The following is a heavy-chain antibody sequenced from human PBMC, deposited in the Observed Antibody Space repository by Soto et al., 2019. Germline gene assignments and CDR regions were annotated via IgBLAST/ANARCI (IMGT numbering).Heavy chain of an antibody. J-gene: IGHJ4*02. V-gene: IGHV3-30-3*01. D-gene: IGHD3-16*01. CDR2: ISYDGSNK. Sequence: QVQLVESGGGVVQPGRSLRLSCAASGFTFSSYAMHWVRQAPGKGLEWVSVISYDGSNKYYADSVKGRFTISRDNSKNTLYLQMNSLRAEDTAVYYCARGKYYDYVWGSYKGLCDYWGQGTLVTVSS. CDR3: ARGKYYDYVWGSYKGLCDY. CDR1: GFTFSSYA.